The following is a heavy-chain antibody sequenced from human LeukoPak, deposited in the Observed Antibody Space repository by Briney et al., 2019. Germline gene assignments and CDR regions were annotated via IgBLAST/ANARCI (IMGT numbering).Heavy chain of an antibody. J-gene: IGHJ4*02. CDR2: ISGSGGST. V-gene: IGHV3-23*01. CDR1: GFSFSSYA. Sequence: PGGSLRISCAASGFSFSSYAMSWVCQAPGKGLEWVSGISGSGGSTYYGDSVKGRLTISRDNSKNTLYLQMNSLRAEDTAVYYCAKGAMIRGVTLYDDWGQGTLVTVSS. CDR3: AKGAMIRGVTLYDD. D-gene: IGHD3-10*01.